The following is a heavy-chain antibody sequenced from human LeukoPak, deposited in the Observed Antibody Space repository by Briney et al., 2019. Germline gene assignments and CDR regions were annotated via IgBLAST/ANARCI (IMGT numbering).Heavy chain of an antibody. CDR1: GFTFSSYA. CDR2: ISDSGAGT. J-gene: IGHJ4*02. Sequence: PGGSLRLSCAASGFTFSSYAMGWVRQAPGKGLEWVSAISDSGAGTYYADSVKGRFTISRDNSKNMLYLQMNSLRAEDTAVYYCAKVTVGDYDPHYFDYWGQGTLVTVSS. V-gene: IGHV3-23*01. D-gene: IGHD4-17*01. CDR3: AKVTVGDYDPHYFDY.